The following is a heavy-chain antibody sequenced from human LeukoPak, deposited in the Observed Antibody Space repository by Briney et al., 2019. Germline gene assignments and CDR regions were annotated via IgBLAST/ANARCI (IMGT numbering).Heavy chain of an antibody. J-gene: IGHJ4*02. V-gene: IGHV3-23*01. D-gene: IGHD3-9*01. CDR2: INYNGVSA. Sequence: GGSLRLSCAVSGFSLSSYVMRWVRQAPGDGLEWVSPINYNGVSAQYTDGVKARCTPSRHHSKHTQYLQLSSQRVEDRAVYHCAKGDDFLADYRYRFDYWGGATQASVSS. CDR3: AKGDDFLADYRYRFDY. CDR1: GFSLSSYV.